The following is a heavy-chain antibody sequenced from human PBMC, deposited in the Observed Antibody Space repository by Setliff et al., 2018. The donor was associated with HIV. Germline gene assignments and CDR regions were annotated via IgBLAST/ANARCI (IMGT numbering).Heavy chain of an antibody. Sequence: SETLSLTCDVLGYSIASDYYWSWIRQSPEKGLEWIASIWHSGTTYYNPSLDNQVTISVDTSKNQFSLKVTSVTAADTGVYYCARDGATSNWDKKVLDAWGQGTRVTVS. CDR1: GYSIASDYY. CDR3: ARDGATSNWDKKVLDA. CDR2: IWHSGTT. V-gene: IGHV4-38-2*02. D-gene: IGHD2-2*01. J-gene: IGHJ5*02.